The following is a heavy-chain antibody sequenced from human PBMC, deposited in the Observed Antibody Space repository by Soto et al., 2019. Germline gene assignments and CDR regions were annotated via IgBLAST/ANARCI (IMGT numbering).Heavy chain of an antibody. J-gene: IGHJ4*02. CDR1: GGSFSGNY. D-gene: IGHD6-6*01. Sequence: SETLSLTCAVYGGSFSGNYWSWIRQPPGKGLVWIGEINHSGSTNYNPSLKSRVTISVDTSKNQFSLKLSSVTAADTAVYYCASGRGYSSSFYFDYRGQGTLVTVSS. V-gene: IGHV4-34*01. CDR3: ASGRGYSSSFYFDY. CDR2: INHSGST.